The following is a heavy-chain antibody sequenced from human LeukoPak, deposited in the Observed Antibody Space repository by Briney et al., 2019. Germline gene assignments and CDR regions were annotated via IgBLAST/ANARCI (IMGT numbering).Heavy chain of an antibody. CDR3: ARTGDFGTGWFDP. Sequence: SVKVSCKVSGGTFSSYAISWVRQAPGQGLEWMGGIIPIFGTANYAQKFQGRVTITTDESTSTAYMELSSLRSEDTAVYYCARTGDFGTGWFDPWGQGTLVTVSS. CDR2: IIPIFGTA. CDR1: GGTFSSYA. D-gene: IGHD4-17*01. J-gene: IGHJ5*02. V-gene: IGHV1-69*05.